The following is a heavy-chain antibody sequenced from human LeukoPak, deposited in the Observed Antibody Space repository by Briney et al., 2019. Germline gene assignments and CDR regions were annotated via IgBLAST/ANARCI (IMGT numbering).Heavy chain of an antibody. CDR3: ARDRGPRTGFMVREAYDY. CDR2: INTDGSIT. CDR1: GFTFSDYW. D-gene: IGHD3-10*01. Sequence: GGSLGLSCAASGFTFSDYWIHWVRQAPGKGLVWVSRINTDGSITNYADSVKGRFSVSRDNAKNTLYLQMSSLRAEDTAVYYCARDRGPRTGFMVREAYDYWGQGTLVTVSS. V-gene: IGHV3-74*01. J-gene: IGHJ4*02.